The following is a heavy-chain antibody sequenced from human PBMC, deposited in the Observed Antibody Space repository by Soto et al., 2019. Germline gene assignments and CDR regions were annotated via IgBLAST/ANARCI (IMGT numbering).Heavy chain of an antibody. J-gene: IGHJ3*02. D-gene: IGHD6-13*01. CDR1: GFTFTSSA. CDR2: IVVGSGNT. CDR3: AAYSSSQKGDAFDI. V-gene: IGHV1-58*01. Sequence: QMQLVQSGPEVKKPGTSVKVSCKASGFTFTSSAVQWVRQARGQRLEWIGWIVVGSGNTNYAQKFQERVTLTKDMSTSTAYMELSSLRSEDTAVYYCAAYSSSQKGDAFDIWGQGTMVTVSS.